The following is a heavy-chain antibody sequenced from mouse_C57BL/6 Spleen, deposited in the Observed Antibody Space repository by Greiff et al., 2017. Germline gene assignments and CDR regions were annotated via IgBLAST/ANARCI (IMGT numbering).Heavy chain of an antibody. Sequence: QVQLQQSGAELARPGASVKLSCKASGYTFTSSGISWVKQRTGQGLEWIGEIYPRSGNTYYNEKFKGKATLTADKSSSTAYMELRSLTSEDSAVYFCAREGDEDAMDYWGQGTSVTVSS. J-gene: IGHJ4*01. CDR2: IYPRSGNT. CDR3: AREGDEDAMDY. V-gene: IGHV1-81*01. CDR1: GYTFTSSG.